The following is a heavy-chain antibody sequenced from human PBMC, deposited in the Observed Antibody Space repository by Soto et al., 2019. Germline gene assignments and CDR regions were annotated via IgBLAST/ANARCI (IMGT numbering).Heavy chain of an antibody. Sequence: QVQLVQSGAEVKKPGASVKVSCKASGYTFSSYGISWVRQAPGQGLEWMGWISAYNGNTNYAQKLQGRVTMTTDTSTSTAYKELRSLRSDDTAVYYWARVLTAAGFDYWGQGTLVTVSS. CDR2: ISAYNGNT. J-gene: IGHJ4*02. CDR3: ARVLTAAGFDY. V-gene: IGHV1-18*01. D-gene: IGHD6-13*01. CDR1: GYTFSSYG.